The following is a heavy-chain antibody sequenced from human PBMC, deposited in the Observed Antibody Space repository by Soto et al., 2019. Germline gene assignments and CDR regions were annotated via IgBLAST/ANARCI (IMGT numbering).Heavy chain of an antibody. J-gene: IGHJ5*02. CDR3: AHSPPGAATSGYNS. Sequence: SGPTLVNPTQTLTLTCTFSGFSLSTSGVGVGWIRQPPGKALEWLALIYWDDDKRYSPSLKSRLTITKDTSKNQVVLKMTNMDPVDTVAYYCAHSPPGAATSGYNSWGQGTLVTVSS. D-gene: IGHD2-15*01. CDR2: IYWDDDK. CDR1: GFSLSTSGVG. V-gene: IGHV2-5*02.